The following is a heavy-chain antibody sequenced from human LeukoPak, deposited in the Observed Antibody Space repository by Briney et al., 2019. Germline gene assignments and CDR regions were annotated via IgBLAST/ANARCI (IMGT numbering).Heavy chain of an antibody. D-gene: IGHD4-23*01. Sequence: QSGGSLRLSCTASGFTFSSYSMNWVRQAPGKGLEWVSYISSSSNTIYYADSVKGRFTISRDNAKKSLYLQMNSLRAEDTAVYYCAREFFSTVGIDYWGQGTLVTVSS. V-gene: IGHV3-48*01. CDR2: ISSSSNTI. J-gene: IGHJ4*02. CDR3: AREFFSTVGIDY. CDR1: GFTFSSYS.